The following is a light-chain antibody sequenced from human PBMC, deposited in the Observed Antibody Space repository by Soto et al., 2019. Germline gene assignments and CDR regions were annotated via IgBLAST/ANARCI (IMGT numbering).Light chain of an antibody. V-gene: IGKV3-11*01. J-gene: IGKJ1*01. CDR2: DAS. CDR3: QQRSNWA. CDR1: QSVSSY. Sequence: EIVLTQSPATLSLSPGERATLSCRASQSVSSYLAWDQQKPGQAPRLLIYDASNRATGIPARFSGSGSGTDLTLTISSLEPEDFAVYYCQQRSNWAFGQGTKVEIK.